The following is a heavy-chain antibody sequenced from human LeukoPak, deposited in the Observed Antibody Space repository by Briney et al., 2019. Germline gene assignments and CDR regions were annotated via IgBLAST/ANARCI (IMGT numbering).Heavy chain of an antibody. CDR3: ARDQYYVWGCYRDSRPFDY. CDR1: GFTFSSYW. V-gene: IGHV3-74*01. D-gene: IGHD3-16*02. J-gene: IGHJ4*02. CDR2: INSDGKST. Sequence: GGSLRLSCAASGFTFSSYWMHWVRQAPGKGLVWVSRINSDGKSTSYADSVKGRFTISRDNAKNTLYLQMNSLRAEDTAVYYCARDQYYVWGCYRDSRPFDYWGQGTLVTVSS.